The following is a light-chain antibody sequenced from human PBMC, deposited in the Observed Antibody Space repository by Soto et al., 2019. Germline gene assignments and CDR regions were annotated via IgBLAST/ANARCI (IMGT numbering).Light chain of an antibody. CDR1: QSVSSY. CDR2: DAS. Sequence: EIVLTQSPVTLSLSPGERATLSCRASQSVSSYLAWYQQKPGQAPRLLIYDASNRATGIPARFSGSGSGTDFTLTISSLEPEAFAVYYCQQRSNWPPATFGQGTKVEIK. CDR3: QQRSNWPPAT. V-gene: IGKV3-11*01. J-gene: IGKJ1*01.